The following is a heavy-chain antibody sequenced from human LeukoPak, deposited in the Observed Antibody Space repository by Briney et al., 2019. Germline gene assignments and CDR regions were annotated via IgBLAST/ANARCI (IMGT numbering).Heavy chain of an antibody. CDR3: ARGGHYYDSSGYYYGDYFDY. D-gene: IGHD3-22*01. J-gene: IGHJ4*02. CDR1: GFTFSSYA. V-gene: IGHV3-30-3*01. Sequence: GGSLLLSCAASGFTFSSYAMHWVRQAPGKGLEWVAVISYDGSNKYYADSVKGRFTISRDNSKNTLYLQMNSLRAEDTAVYYCARGGHYYDSSGYYYGDYFDYWGQGTLVTVSS. CDR2: ISYDGSNK.